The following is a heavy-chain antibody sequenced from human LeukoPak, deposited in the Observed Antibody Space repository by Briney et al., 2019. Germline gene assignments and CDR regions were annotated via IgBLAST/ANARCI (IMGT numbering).Heavy chain of an antibody. CDR3: ARPRGCSSTSCYLGS. CDR2: IYPGDSDT. CDR1: GYGFTSYW. D-gene: IGHD2-2*01. J-gene: IGHJ5*02. V-gene: IGHV5-51*01. Sequence: GESLKISCKGSGYGFTSYWIGWVRQMPGKGLEWMGIIYPGDSDTRYSPSFQGQVTISADKSISTAYLQWSSLKASDTAMYYCARPRGCSSTSCYLGSWGQGTLVTVSS.